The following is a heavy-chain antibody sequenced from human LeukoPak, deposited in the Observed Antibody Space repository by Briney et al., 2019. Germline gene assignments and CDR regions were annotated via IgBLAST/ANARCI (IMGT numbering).Heavy chain of an antibody. CDR2: IFYSGSA. CDR3: ARLGTTVTGFVGYFDL. V-gene: IGHV4-30-4*08. CDR1: GGSISSGDYY. J-gene: IGHJ2*01. Sequence: PSETLSLTCTVSGGSISSGDYYWNWIRQHPEKSLEWIGYIFYSGSAYYNPSLKSRVAISVDTSKNQFSLKLSSVTAADTAVYYCARLGTTVTGFVGYFDLWGRGTLVTVSS. D-gene: IGHD4-17*01.